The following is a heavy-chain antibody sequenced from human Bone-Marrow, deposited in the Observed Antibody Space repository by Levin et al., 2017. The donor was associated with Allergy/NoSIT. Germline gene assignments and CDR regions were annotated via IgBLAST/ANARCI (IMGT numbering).Heavy chain of an antibody. CDR2: IYYSGST. CDR3: ARGGNPSMFGELFNYYYYYYMDV. Sequence: LRLSCTVSGGSISSGGYYWSWIRQHPGKGLEWIGYIYYSGSTYYNPSLKSRVTISVDTSKNQFSLKLSSVTAADTAVYYCARGGNPSMFGELFNYYYYYYMDVWGKGTTVTVSS. V-gene: IGHV4-31*03. D-gene: IGHD3-10*02. CDR1: GGSISSGGYY. J-gene: IGHJ6*03.